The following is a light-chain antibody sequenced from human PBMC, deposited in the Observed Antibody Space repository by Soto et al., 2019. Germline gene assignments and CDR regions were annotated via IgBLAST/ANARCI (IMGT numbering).Light chain of an antibody. Sequence: QSVLTQPPSVSGAPGQRVTISCSGSSSNIGAGYDVHWYQHLPGTAPKLLIYANINRPSGVPDRFSGSKSGTSASLAITELQAEDEADYYCQSYDSSLSGWLFGGGTKLTVL. CDR3: QSYDSSLSGWL. CDR1: SSNIGAGYD. J-gene: IGLJ3*02. V-gene: IGLV1-40*01. CDR2: ANI.